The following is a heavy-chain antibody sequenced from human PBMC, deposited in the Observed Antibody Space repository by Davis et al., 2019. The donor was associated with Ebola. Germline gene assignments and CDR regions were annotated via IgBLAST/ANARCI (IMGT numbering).Heavy chain of an antibody. Sequence: GGSLRLSCAASGFTFSSYEMNWVRQAPGKGLEWVSYISSSGSTIYYADSVKGRFTISRDNAKNSLYLQMNSLRAEDTAVYYCARNRQWELLGYYYYYGMDVWGQGTTVTVSS. J-gene: IGHJ6*02. CDR3: ARNRQWELLGYYYYYGMDV. CDR2: ISSSGSTI. D-gene: IGHD1-26*01. V-gene: IGHV3-48*03. CDR1: GFTFSSYE.